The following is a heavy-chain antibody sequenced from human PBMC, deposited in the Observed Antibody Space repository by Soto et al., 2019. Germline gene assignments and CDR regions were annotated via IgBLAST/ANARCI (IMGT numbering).Heavy chain of an antibody. D-gene: IGHD3-3*01. CDR2: ISYDGSNK. J-gene: IGHJ4*02. Sequence: RRLSCAASGFTFSSYAMHWVRQAPGKGLEWVAVISYDGSNKYYADSVKGRFTISRDNSKNTLYLQMNSLRAEDTAVYYCARWYYDFWSGTRPRWYFNYWGQGTLVTVSS. V-gene: IGHV3-30-3*01. CDR1: GFTFSSYA. CDR3: ARWYYDFWSGTRPRWYFNY.